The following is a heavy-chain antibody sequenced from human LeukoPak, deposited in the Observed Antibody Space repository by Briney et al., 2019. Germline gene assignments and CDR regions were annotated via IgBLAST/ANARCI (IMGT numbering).Heavy chain of an antibody. CDR3: VGYYVGKFDY. D-gene: IGHD4-23*01. V-gene: IGHV3-66*02. CDR2: IYTSGIT. J-gene: IGHJ4*02. CDR1: GFVVSDNY. Sequence: GGSLRLSCAASGFVVSDNYMSWVRQAPGQGLEWVSLIYTSGITKYTDSVKGRFTISRDNAKNKLYLQMNTLSAEDTAVYYCVGYYVGKFDYWGQGTLVTVSS.